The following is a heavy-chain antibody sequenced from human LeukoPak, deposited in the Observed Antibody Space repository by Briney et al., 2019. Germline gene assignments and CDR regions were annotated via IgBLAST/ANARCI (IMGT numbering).Heavy chain of an antibody. CDR1: GGSISSSNW. D-gene: IGHD2-8*01. Sequence: SGTLSLTCAVSGGSISSSNWWSWVRQPPGKGLEWIGEIYHSGSTNYNPSLKSRVTISVDKSKNQFSLKLSSVTAADTAVYYCARAYCTNSVCRGHYFDYWGQGTLVTVSS. J-gene: IGHJ4*02. CDR2: IYHSGST. V-gene: IGHV4-4*02. CDR3: ARAYCTNSVCRGHYFDY.